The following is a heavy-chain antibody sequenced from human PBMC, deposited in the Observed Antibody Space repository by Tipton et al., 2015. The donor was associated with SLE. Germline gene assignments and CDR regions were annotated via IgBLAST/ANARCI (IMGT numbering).Heavy chain of an antibody. V-gene: IGHV3-9*01. CDR3: AKDIATEGATIGFDY. Sequence: SLRLSCAASGFTFDDYAMHWVRQAPGKGLEWVSGISWNSGSIGYADSVKGRFTISRDNAKNSLYLQMNSLRAEDTALYYCAKDIATEGATIGFDYWGQGTLVTVSS. D-gene: IGHD1-26*01. J-gene: IGHJ4*02. CDR1: GFTFDDYA. CDR2: ISWNSGSI.